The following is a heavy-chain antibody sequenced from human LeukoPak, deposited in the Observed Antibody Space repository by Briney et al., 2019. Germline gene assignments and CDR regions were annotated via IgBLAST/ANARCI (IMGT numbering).Heavy chain of an antibody. D-gene: IGHD3-22*01. CDR2: ISGNGGRT. CDR3: TRVMWDSSGYPIDY. CDR1: GFTFNSYA. V-gene: IGHV3-23*01. Sequence: GGSLRLSCAASGFTFNSYAMSWVRQAPGKGLEWVSAISGNGGRTYYADSVKGRFATSRDNSKNTLNLQMHRLRVEDTAVYYCTRVMWDSSGYPIDYWGQGSLVTVSS. J-gene: IGHJ4*02.